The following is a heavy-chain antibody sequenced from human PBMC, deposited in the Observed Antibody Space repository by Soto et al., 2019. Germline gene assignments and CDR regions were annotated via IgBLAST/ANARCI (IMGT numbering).Heavy chain of an antibody. D-gene: IGHD3-10*01. CDR3: ARETSYGQSATIVGEF. V-gene: IGHV3-48*03. CDR1: GFRFNEYE. J-gene: IGHJ4*02. Sequence: EVQLVESGGSLVQPGGSLRLSCVGSGFRFNEYEINWVRQAPGKGLEWIAYINSGGSLIYYAASVKGRFTISRDNYKDSVYLQMNSLRADDTALYYCARETSYGQSATIVGEFWGQGTLVTVSS. CDR2: INSGGSLI.